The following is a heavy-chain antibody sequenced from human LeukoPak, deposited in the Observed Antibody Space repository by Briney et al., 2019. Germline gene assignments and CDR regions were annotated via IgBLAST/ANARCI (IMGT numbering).Heavy chain of an antibody. Sequence: PGGSLRLSCAASGFTFSTYWMTWVRQPPGKGLEWVANIKQDGGEKYYVDSVKGRFTISRENARNSLYLQMNSLGAEDTAVYYCARALGWNYDDAFDIWGQGTMVAVSS. CDR2: IKQDGGEK. CDR3: ARALGWNYDDAFDI. V-gene: IGHV3-7*01. J-gene: IGHJ3*02. D-gene: IGHD1-7*01. CDR1: GFTFSTYW.